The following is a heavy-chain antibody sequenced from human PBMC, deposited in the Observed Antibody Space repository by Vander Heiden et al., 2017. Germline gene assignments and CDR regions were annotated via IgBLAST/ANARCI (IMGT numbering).Heavy chain of an antibody. D-gene: IGHD3-22*01. CDR2: IWYDGSNK. CDR1: GFTFSSYG. Sequence: QVQLVESGGGVVQPGRSLRLSCAASGFTFSSYGMHWVRQAPGKGLEWVAVIWYDGSNKYYADSGKGRFTISRDNSKNTLYMQMNRLRAEDTAVYYCARDADSSGYYNWFDPWGQGTLVTVSS. CDR3: ARDADSSGYYNWFDP. V-gene: IGHV3-33*01. J-gene: IGHJ5*02.